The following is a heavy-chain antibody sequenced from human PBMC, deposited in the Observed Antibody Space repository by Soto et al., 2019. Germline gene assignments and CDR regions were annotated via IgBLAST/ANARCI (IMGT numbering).Heavy chain of an antibody. J-gene: IGHJ5*02. D-gene: IGHD3-3*01. V-gene: IGHV1-3*01. CDR1: GYTFTSYA. Sequence: ASVKVSFKASGYTFTSYAMHLVRQAPRQKLEWMGWINAGNGNTKYSQKFQGRVTITRDTSASTAYMELSSLRSEDTAVYYCARSMIFGVVTSLKYNWFDPWGQGTLVTVSS. CDR2: INAGNGNT. CDR3: ARSMIFGVVTSLKYNWFDP.